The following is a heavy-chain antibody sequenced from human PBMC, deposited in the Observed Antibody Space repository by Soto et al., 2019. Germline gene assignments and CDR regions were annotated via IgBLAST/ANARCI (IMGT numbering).Heavy chain of an antibody. CDR1: GYSFTSYW. J-gene: IGHJ6*02. CDR2: IDPSDSDT. D-gene: IGHD3-3*02. CDR3: ATHFNPNPNLKYYFFYGLEI. Sequence: GESLKISCKGSGYSFTSYWISWVRQMPGKGLEWMGRIDPSDSDTKYSPSFQGHVTISVDKTTSTAFLQWTTLKASDTAVYYCATHFNPNPNLKYYFFYGLEIWGLGTTVTVSS. V-gene: IGHV5-10-1*01.